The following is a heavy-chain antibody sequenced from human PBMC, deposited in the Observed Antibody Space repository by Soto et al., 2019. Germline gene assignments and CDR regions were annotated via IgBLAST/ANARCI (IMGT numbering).Heavy chain of an antibody. Sequence: SVKVSCKASGGTFSSYAISWVRQAPGQGLEWMGGIIPIFGTANYAQKFQGRVTITADESTSTAYMELSSLRSEDTAVYYCTRAGVVPAAEFDYWGQGTLVTVSS. J-gene: IGHJ4*02. D-gene: IGHD2-2*01. CDR2: IIPIFGTA. CDR3: TRAGVVPAAEFDY. CDR1: GGTFSSYA. V-gene: IGHV1-69*13.